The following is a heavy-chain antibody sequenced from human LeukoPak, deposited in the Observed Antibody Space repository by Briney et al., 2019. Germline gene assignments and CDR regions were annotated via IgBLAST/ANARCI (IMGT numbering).Heavy chain of an antibody. V-gene: IGHV1-69*04. CDR3: TRGRDTAMASFDY. CDR2: IIPILGIA. D-gene: IGHD5-18*01. J-gene: IGHJ4*02. Sequence: SVKVSCKASGGTFSSYAISWVRQAPGQGLEWMGRIIPILGIANYAQKFQGRVTITADKSTSTAYMELSSLRSEDTAVYYCTRGRDTAMASFDYWGQGTLVTVSS. CDR1: GGTFSSYA.